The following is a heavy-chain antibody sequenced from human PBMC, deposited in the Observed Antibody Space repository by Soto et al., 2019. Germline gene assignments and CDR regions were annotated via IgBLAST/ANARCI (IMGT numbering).Heavy chain of an antibody. Sequence: QITLKESGPTLVRPTQTLTLTCAFSGFSLSTSGVGVGWIRQPPGKALEWLAVIYWDDSKHYSPSLRSRLTITKDTSKNQLVLTTTNMDTMDTGTYYCAHKGPEDWPLDYWGQGTLVTVSS. V-gene: IGHV2-5*02. CDR2: IYWDDSK. CDR1: GFSLSTSGVG. D-gene: IGHD3-9*01. J-gene: IGHJ4*02. CDR3: AHKGPEDWPLDY.